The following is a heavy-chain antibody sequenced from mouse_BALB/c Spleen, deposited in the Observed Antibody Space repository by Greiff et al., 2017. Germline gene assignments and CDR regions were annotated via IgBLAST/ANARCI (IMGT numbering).Heavy chain of an antibody. Sequence: DVQLVESGGGLVKPGGSLKLSCAASGFTFSSYAMSWVRQSPEKRLEWVAEISSGGSYTYYPDTVTGRFTISRDNAKNTLYLEMSSLRSEDTAMYYCARDRDGYYAMDYWGQGTSVTVSS. J-gene: IGHJ4*01. CDR1: GFTFSSYA. D-gene: IGHD2-3*01. CDR3: ARDRDGYYAMDY. CDR2: ISSGGSYT. V-gene: IGHV5-9-4*01.